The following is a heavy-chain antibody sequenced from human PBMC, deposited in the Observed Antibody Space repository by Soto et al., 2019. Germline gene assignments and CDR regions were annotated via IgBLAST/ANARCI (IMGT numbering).Heavy chain of an antibody. D-gene: IGHD2-15*01. V-gene: IGHV3-49*03. CDR1: GFTFGDYA. CDR3: TRDVVVVAATHYYYYYMDV. J-gene: IGHJ6*03. CDR2: IRSKAYGGTT. Sequence: GESLKISCTASGFTFGDYAMSWFRQAPGKGLEWVGFIRSKAYGGTTEYAASVKGRFTISRDDSKSIAYLQMNSLKTEDTAVYYCTRDVVVVAATHYYYYYMDVWGKGTTVTVSS.